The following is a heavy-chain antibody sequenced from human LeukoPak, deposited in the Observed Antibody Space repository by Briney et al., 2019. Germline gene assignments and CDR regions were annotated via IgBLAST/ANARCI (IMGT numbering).Heavy chain of an antibody. J-gene: IGHJ4*02. CDR3: ARGLYSSSWYLGY. CDR1: GFTVSSNY. V-gene: IGHV3-53*01. Sequence: GGSLRLSCAASGFTVSSNYMSWVRQAPGKGLEWVSVIYSGGSTYYADSVKGRFTISRDNSKNTLYLQMNSLRAEDTAVYYCARGLYSSSWYLGYWGQGARVTVSS. CDR2: IYSGGST. D-gene: IGHD6-13*01.